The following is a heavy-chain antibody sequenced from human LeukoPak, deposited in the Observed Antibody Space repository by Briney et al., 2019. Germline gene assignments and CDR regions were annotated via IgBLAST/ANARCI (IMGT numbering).Heavy chain of an antibody. Sequence: ASVKVSCKASGYTFTGYYMHWVRQAPGQGLEWMGWINPNSGGTNYAQKFQGRVTMTRDTSISTAYMKLSRLRSDDTAVYYCARAGPSPTPIVVVTADDGYFQHWGQGTLVTVSS. V-gene: IGHV1-2*02. CDR1: GYTFTGYY. D-gene: IGHD2-21*02. CDR3: ARAGPSPTPIVVVTADDGYFQH. J-gene: IGHJ1*01. CDR2: INPNSGGT.